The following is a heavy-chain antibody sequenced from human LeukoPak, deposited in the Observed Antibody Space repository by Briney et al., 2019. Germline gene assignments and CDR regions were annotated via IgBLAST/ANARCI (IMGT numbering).Heavy chain of an antibody. Sequence: VGSLRLSSAASGFTFSSYAMSSVRQAPGKRLGRGSAISGSGGSTYYADSVKGRFTISRDNSKNTLYLQMNSLRAEDTAVYYCAKVSPECLFPSYYYYYYMDVWGKGTTVTVSS. CDR1: GFTFSSYA. D-gene: IGHD3-3*01. V-gene: IGHV3-23*01. CDR2: ISGSGGST. CDR3: AKVSPECLFPSYYYYYYMDV. J-gene: IGHJ6*03.